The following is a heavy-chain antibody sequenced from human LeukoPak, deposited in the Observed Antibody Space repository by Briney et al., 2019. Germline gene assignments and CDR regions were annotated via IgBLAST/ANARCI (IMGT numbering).Heavy chain of an antibody. CDR3: ARTRAYYYYMDV. CDR2: IIPIFGTA. CDR1: GGTFSNYA. Sequence: ASVKVSCKASGGTFSNYAISWVRQAPGQGLEWMGGIIPIFGTANYAQKFQGRVTITADESTSTAYMELSSLRSEDTAVYYCARTRAYYYYMDVWGKGTTVTVSS. J-gene: IGHJ6*03. D-gene: IGHD3-10*01. V-gene: IGHV1-69*13.